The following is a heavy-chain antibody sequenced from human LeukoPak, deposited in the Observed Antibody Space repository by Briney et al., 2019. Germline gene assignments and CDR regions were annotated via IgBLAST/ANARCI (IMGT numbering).Heavy chain of an antibody. D-gene: IGHD3-10*01. V-gene: IGHV3-23*01. Sequence: SGGSLRLSCAASGFTFSSYAMSWVRQAPGKGLEWVSAISGTGGSTYYADSVKGRFTISRDNSKNTLYLQMNSLRAEDTAVYYCAKLSLSGRSQSADYWGQGTLVTVSS. J-gene: IGHJ4*02. CDR3: AKLSLSGRSQSADY. CDR1: GFTFSSYA. CDR2: ISGTGGST.